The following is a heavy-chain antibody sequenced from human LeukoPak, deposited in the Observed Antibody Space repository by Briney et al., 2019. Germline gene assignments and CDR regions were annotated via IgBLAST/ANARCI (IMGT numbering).Heavy chain of an antibody. Sequence: PSETLSLTCSVSGGSISSGSYYWSWIRQPAGKGLEWIGRFYTSGSTNYNPSLKSRVTISVDTSKNQFSLKLNSVTAADTAVYYCARRWFGEFSHFDYWGQGTLVTVSS. D-gene: IGHD3-10*01. CDR3: ARRWFGEFSHFDY. CDR2: FYTSGST. V-gene: IGHV4-61*02. CDR1: GGSISSGSYY. J-gene: IGHJ4*02.